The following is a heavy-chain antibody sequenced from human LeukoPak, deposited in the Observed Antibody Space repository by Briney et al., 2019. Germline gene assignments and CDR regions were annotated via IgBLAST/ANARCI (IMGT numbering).Heavy chain of an antibody. CDR1: GGTFSSYA. CDR3: ARDGGIGGYSYGFDAFDI. Sequence: SVKVSCKASGGTFSSYAISWVRQAPGQGLEWMGRIIPIFGTANYAQKFQGRVTITTDESTSTAYMELGSLRSEDTAVYYCARDGGIGGYSYGFDAFDIWGQGTMVTVSS. D-gene: IGHD5-18*01. J-gene: IGHJ3*02. V-gene: IGHV1-69*05. CDR2: IIPIFGTA.